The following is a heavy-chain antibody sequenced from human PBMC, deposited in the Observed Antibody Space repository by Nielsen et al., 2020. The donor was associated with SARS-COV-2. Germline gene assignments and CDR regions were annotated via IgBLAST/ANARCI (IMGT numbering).Heavy chain of an antibody. V-gene: IGHV3-15*01. CDR2: IKSKTDGGTT. D-gene: IGHD3-22*01. Sequence: GESLKISCAASGFTFSSYGMHWVRQAPGKGLEWVGRIKSKTDGGTTDYAAPVKGRFTISRDDSKNTLYLQMNSLKTEDTAVYYCTTDLDTMIVVEEYYYYGMDVWGQGTTVTVSS. CDR1: GFTFSSYG. CDR3: TTDLDTMIVVEEYYYYGMDV. J-gene: IGHJ6*02.